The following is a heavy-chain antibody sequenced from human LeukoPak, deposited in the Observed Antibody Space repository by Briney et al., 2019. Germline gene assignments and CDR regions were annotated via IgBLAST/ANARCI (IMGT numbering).Heavy chain of an antibody. J-gene: IGHJ3*02. CDR2: INHSGST. CDR3: ATLWLRGLVAFDI. Sequence: SETLSLTCAVYGGSFSGYYWSWIRQPPGKGLEWIGEINHSGSTNYNPSLKSRVTISADTSKNQFSLKLSSVTAADTAVYYRATLWLRGLVAFDIWGQGTMVTVSS. CDR1: GGSFSGYY. D-gene: IGHD5-18*01. V-gene: IGHV4-34*01.